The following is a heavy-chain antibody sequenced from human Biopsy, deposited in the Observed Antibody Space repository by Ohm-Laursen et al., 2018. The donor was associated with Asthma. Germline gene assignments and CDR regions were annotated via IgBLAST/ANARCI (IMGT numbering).Heavy chain of an antibody. CDR2: HDHEGGGT. CDR1: GYSLTDLS. V-gene: IGHV1-24*01. J-gene: IGHJ4*02. CDR3: ASDFPKDYVRYNFQF. D-gene: IGHD4-17*01. Sequence: ASVKVSCKISGYSLTDLSMHWVRQAPGQGLEWMGGHDHEGGGTVNARRFQGRVTMTEDTSTDTAYVELSSLSSDDTAAYYCASDFPKDYVRYNFQFWGQGTLVTVSS.